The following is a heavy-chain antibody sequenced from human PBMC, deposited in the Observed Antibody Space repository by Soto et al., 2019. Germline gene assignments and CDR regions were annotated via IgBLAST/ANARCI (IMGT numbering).Heavy chain of an antibody. CDR2: ISYDGSNK. CDR3: VKERDIVVRVAALDY. J-gene: IGHJ4*02. D-gene: IGHD2-15*01. Sequence: PGGSLRLSCAASAFTFSSSGMHWVRQAPGKGLECVAVISYDGSNKYYADSVKGRFTISRDNSKNTLYLQMNSVRAEDTAVYYFVKERDIVVRVAALDYWGQGTPVTV. CDR1: AFTFSSSG. V-gene: IGHV3-30*18.